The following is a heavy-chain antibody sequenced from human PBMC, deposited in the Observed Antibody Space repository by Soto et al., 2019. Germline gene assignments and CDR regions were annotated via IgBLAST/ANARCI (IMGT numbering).Heavy chain of an antibody. Sequence: GGSLRLCCAASGFTFSSYGMHWVRQAPGKGLEWVAVISYDGSNKYYADSVKGRFTISRDNSKNTLYLQMNSLRAEDTAVYYCAKDLRFGELFPKYYYYGMDVWGQGTTVTVSS. CDR3: AKDLRFGELFPKYYYYGMDV. J-gene: IGHJ6*02. D-gene: IGHD3-10*01. V-gene: IGHV3-30*18. CDR2: ISYDGSNK. CDR1: GFTFSSYG.